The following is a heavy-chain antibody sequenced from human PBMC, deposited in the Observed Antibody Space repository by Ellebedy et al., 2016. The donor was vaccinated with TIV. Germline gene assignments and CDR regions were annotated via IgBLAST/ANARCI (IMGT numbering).Heavy chain of an antibody. CDR2: ISWNGGKV. Sequence: GGSLRLXXAASGFTFDDHGMQWVRQAPGKGLEWVASISWNGGKVDYADSVKGRFTISRDNAKNSLYLQMNSLRGDDSALYYCTRAYSSSWSGFFDSWGQGTLVTVSS. D-gene: IGHD6-6*01. J-gene: IGHJ4*02. V-gene: IGHV3-9*01. CDR1: GFTFDDHG. CDR3: TRAYSSSWSGFFDS.